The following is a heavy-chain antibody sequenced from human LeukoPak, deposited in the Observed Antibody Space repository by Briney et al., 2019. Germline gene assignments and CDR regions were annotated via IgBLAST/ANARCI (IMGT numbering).Heavy chain of an antibody. CDR3: ASKMSSSWIYFDY. Sequence: GASVKVSCKASGGTFSSYAISWVRQAPGQGLEWMGGIIPIFGTANYAQKFQGRVAITTDESTSTAYMELSSLRSKDTAVYYCASKMSSSWIYFDYWGQGTLVTVSS. J-gene: IGHJ4*02. CDR1: GGTFSSYA. D-gene: IGHD6-13*01. CDR2: IIPIFGTA. V-gene: IGHV1-69*05.